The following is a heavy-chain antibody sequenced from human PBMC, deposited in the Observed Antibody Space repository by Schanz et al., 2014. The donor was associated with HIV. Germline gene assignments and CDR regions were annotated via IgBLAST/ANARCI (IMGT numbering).Heavy chain of an antibody. CDR2: IYYSGST. CDR3: ARGIRRNCSSPSCNTGWFDP. V-gene: IGHV4-31*03. Sequence: QVQLQESGPGLVKPSQTLSLTCTVSGGSISSGGYYWTWIRQHPGKGLEWIGYIYYSGSTYYNPSRKSRLTMSVDTSKNQFSLKLNSVTAADTAVYYCARGIRRNCSSPSCNTGWFDPWGQGTLVTVSS. J-gene: IGHJ5*02. D-gene: IGHD2-2*02. CDR1: GGSISSGGYY.